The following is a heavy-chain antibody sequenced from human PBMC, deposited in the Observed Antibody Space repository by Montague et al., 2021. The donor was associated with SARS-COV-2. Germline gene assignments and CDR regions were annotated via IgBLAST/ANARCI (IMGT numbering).Heavy chain of an antibody. Sequence: SETLSLTCTVSGASINTYYWAWIRQPPGKGLEWIGYVHFSGSTNYNPSLRSRVTLSVDTSRNQFSLTLTSVTAADTAVYYCARHLLGSGSFSNFWGPRILVTVSS. CDR1: GASINTYY. J-gene: IGHJ4*02. CDR3: ARHLLGSGSFSNF. CDR2: VHFSGST. V-gene: IGHV4-59*08. D-gene: IGHD3-10*01.